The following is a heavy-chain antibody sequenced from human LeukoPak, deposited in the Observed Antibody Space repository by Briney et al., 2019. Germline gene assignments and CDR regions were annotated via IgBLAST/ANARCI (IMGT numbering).Heavy chain of an antibody. CDR3: ARGVVPAATGGYYYYYYYMDV. CDR1: GGSISSYY. V-gene: IGHV4-4*07. D-gene: IGHD2-2*01. CDR2: IYTSGST. J-gene: IGHJ6*03. Sequence: SETLSLTCTVSGGSISSYYWSWIRQPAGKGLEWIGRIYTSGSTNYNPSLKSRVTMLVDTSKNQFSLKLSSVTAADTAVYYCARGVVPAATGGYYYYYYYMDVWGKGTTVTVSS.